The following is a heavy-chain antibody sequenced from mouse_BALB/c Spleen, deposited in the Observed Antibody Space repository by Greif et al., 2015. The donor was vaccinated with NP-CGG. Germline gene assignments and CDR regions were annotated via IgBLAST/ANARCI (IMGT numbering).Heavy chain of an antibody. CDR2: IDPANGDT. Sequence: AQLQQSGAELVKPGASVKLSCTASGFNIKDTYMHGVMQIPEQGLEWIGRIDPANGDTKYDPKFQGKATITADTSSNTAYLRLSSLTSEDAAVYYCARAITTAYWGQGTLVTVSA. CDR1: GFNIKDTY. V-gene: IGHV14-3*02. J-gene: IGHJ3*01. D-gene: IGHD1-2*01. CDR3: ARAITTAY.